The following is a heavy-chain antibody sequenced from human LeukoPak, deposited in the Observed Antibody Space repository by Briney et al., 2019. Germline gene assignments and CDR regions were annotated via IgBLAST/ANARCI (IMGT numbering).Heavy chain of an antibody. CDR3: ARVSSAAVAWGGGLLFDY. J-gene: IGHJ4*02. CDR1: GGTFSSYA. Sequence: GASVKVSCKASGGTFSSYAISWVRQAPGQGLEWMGRIIPILGIANYAQKFQGRVTITADKSTSTAYMELSSLRSEDTAVYYCARVSSAAVAWGGGLLFDYWGQGTLVTVSS. CDR2: IIPILGIA. V-gene: IGHV1-69*04. D-gene: IGHD6-19*01.